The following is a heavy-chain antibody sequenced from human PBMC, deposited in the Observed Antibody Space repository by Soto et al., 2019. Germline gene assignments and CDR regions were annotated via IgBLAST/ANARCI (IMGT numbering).Heavy chain of an antibody. V-gene: IGHV3-23*01. Sequence: GGSLRLSCAASGFTFSSYAMSWVRQAPGKGLEWGSAISGSGGSTYYADSVKGRFTISRDNSKNTLYPQMNSLRAENTAVYYCASGWYLGLIDYWGQGTLVTVS. CDR1: GFTFSSYA. J-gene: IGHJ4*02. D-gene: IGHD6-19*01. CDR2: ISGSGGST. CDR3: ASGWYLGLIDY.